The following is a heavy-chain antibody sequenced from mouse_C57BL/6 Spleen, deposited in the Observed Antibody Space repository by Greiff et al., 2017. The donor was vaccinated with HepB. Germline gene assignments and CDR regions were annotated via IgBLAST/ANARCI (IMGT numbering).Heavy chain of an antibody. J-gene: IGHJ2*01. CDR1: GYTFTSYW. Sequence: QVQLKQPGAELVMPGASVKLSCKASGYTFTSYWMHWVKQRPGQGLEWIGEIDPSDSYTNYNQKFKGKSTLTVDKSSSTAYMQLSSLTSEDSAVYYCARYLRRGYYFDYWGQGTTLTVSS. V-gene: IGHV1-69*01. CDR2: IDPSDSYT. D-gene: IGHD2-12*01. CDR3: ARYLRRGYYFDY.